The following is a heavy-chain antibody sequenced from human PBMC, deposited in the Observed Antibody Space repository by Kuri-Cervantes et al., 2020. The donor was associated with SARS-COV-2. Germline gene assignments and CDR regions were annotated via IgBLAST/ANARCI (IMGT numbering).Heavy chain of an antibody. V-gene: IGHV4-39*01. CDR2: IYYSGST. CDR3: ARLRQQSVAFDI. Sequence: SETLSLTCTVSGGSISSSSYYWGWIRQPPGKGLEWIGSIYYSGSTYYNPSLKSRVTISVDTSKNQFSLKLSSVTAADTAVYYCARLRQQSVAFDIWGQGTMVT. D-gene: IGHD1/OR15-1a*01. CDR1: GGSISSSSYY. J-gene: IGHJ3*02.